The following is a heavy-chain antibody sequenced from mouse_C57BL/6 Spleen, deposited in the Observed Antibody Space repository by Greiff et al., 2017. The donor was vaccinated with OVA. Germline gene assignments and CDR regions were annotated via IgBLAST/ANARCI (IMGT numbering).Heavy chain of an antibody. V-gene: IGHV1-9*01. CDR2: ILPGSGST. D-gene: IGHD2-1*01. CDR1: GYTFTGYW. CDR3: ATYGNGPWFAY. J-gene: IGHJ3*01. Sequence: QVQLQQSGAELMKPGASVKLSCKATGYTFTGYWIEWVKQRPGHGLEWIGEILPGSGSTNYNEKFKGKATFTADTSSNTAYMQLSSLTTEDSAIYYCATYGNGPWFAYWGQGTLVTVSA.